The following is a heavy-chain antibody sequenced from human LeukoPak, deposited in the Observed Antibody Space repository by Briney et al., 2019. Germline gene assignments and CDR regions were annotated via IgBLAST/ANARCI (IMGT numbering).Heavy chain of an antibody. J-gene: IGHJ3*02. CDR1: GGTFSSYA. V-gene: IGHV1-69*06. CDR2: IIPIFGTA. CDR3: ARLSVGTAMARDAFDI. Sequence: ASVKVSCKASGGTFSSYAISWVRQAPGQGLEWMGGIIPIFGTANYAQKFQGRVTITADKSTCTAYMELSSLRSEDTAVYYCARLSVGTAMARDAFDIWGQGTMVTVSS. D-gene: IGHD5-18*01.